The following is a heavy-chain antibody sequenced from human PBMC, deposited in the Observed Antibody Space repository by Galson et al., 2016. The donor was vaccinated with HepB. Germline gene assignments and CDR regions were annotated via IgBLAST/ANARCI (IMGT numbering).Heavy chain of an antibody. D-gene: IGHD6-13*01. J-gene: IGHJ6*02. V-gene: IGHV4-61*01. CDR1: GGSVSSGSYY. Sequence: TLSLTCTVSGGSVSSGSYYWSWIRQPPGKGLEWNGYLSSIGSTIYNPSLKSRVTISVDTSKNQFSLKLSSVTAADTALYYRARGRSWPYRYGMDVWGQGTTVTVSS. CDR3: ARGRSWPYRYGMDV. CDR2: LSSIGST.